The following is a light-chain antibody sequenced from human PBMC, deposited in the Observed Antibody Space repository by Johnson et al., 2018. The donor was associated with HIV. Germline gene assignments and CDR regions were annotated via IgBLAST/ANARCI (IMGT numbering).Light chain of an antibody. Sequence: QSVLTQPPSVSAAPGQKVTISCSGNGSNIGNNYVSWYQQLPGTAPKLLIYENNKRPSGIPDRFSGSKSGTSATLGITGLQTGDEADYYCGTWDSSLSAYVFGTGTKVTVL. CDR3: GTWDSSLSAYV. V-gene: IGLV1-51*02. CDR2: ENN. CDR1: GSNIGNNY. J-gene: IGLJ1*01.